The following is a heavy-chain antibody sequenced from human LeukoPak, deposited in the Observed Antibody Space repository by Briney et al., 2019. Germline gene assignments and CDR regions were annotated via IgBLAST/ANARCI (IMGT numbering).Heavy chain of an antibody. CDR2: IIPIFGTA. Sequence: SVKVSCKASGGTFSSYAIRWVRQAPGQGLEWMGGIIPIFGTANYAQKFQGRVTITADESTSTAYMELSSLRSEDTAVYYCAREDFEPPHHYYFDYWGQGTLVTVSS. J-gene: IGHJ4*02. CDR3: AREDFEPPHHYYFDY. CDR1: GGTFSSYA. D-gene: IGHD1-14*01. V-gene: IGHV1-69*13.